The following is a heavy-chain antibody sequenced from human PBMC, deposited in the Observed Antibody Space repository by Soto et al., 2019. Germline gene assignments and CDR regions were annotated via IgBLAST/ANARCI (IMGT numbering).Heavy chain of an antibody. V-gene: IGHV3-33*01. J-gene: IGHJ6*02. CDR2: IWYDGSNK. Sequence: GGSLRLSCAASGFTFSSYGMHWVRQATGKGLEWVAVIWYDGSNKYYGDSVKGRFTISRDNSKNTLYLQMNSLRAEDTAVYYCARAPGGSWYLDYYYGMDVWGQGTTVTVSS. D-gene: IGHD6-13*01. CDR3: ARAPGGSWYLDYYYGMDV. CDR1: GFTFSSYG.